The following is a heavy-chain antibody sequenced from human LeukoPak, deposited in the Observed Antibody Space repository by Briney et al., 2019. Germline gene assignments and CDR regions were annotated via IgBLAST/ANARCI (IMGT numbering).Heavy chain of an antibody. CDR3: ARRLGFSAGWYSLDA. CDR1: AFTFSSYG. D-gene: IGHD6-13*01. CDR2: TSTTSTTT. V-gene: IGHV3-48*04. J-gene: IGHJ5*02. Sequence: PGGSLRLSCAASAFTFSSYGMHWVRQAPGKGLEWISYTSTTSTTTYYADSVKGRFTISRDNSKNSLFLQMNSLRGEDTAIYYCARRLGFSAGWYSLDAWGQGTLVTVSS.